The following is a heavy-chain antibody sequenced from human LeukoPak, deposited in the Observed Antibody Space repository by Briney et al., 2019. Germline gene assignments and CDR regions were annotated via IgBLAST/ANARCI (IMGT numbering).Heavy chain of an antibody. V-gene: IGHV1-46*01. D-gene: IGHD6-13*01. Sequence: ASVKLSCKASGYTFTSYYMHWVRQAPGQGLERMGIINPSGGSTSYAQKFQGRVTMTRDMSTSTVYMELSSLRSEDTAVYYCARDLSEQLLSWFDPWGQGTLVTVSS. CDR1: GYTFTSYY. CDR2: INPSGGST. J-gene: IGHJ5*02. CDR3: ARDLSEQLLSWFDP.